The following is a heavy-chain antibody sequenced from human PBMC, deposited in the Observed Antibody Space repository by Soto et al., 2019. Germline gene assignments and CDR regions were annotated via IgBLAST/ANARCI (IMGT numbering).Heavy chain of an antibody. CDR1: GGSFSDYY. V-gene: IGHV4-34*01. J-gene: IGHJ5*02. Sequence: QVQLQQWGAGLLKPSETLSLTCAVYGGSFSDYYWSWIRQPPGKGLEWIGEINHSGSTNYNPSLKSRVTISVDTSKNQFSLKLSSVTAADMAVYYCAREGRYYASGRFWWFDPWGQGTLVTVSS. CDR3: AREGRYYASGRFWWFDP. D-gene: IGHD3-10*01. CDR2: INHSGST.